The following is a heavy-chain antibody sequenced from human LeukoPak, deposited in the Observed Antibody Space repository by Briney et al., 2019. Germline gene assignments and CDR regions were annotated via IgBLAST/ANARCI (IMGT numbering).Heavy chain of an antibody. Sequence: PGGSLRLSCAASGFTVSSNYMNWVRQAPGKGLEWVSSISSSSSYIYYADSVKGRFTISRDNAKNSLYLQMNSLRAEDTAVYYCARVPYDILTGYYLFDYWGQGTLVTVSS. CDR1: GFTVSSNY. D-gene: IGHD3-9*01. J-gene: IGHJ4*02. CDR3: ARVPYDILTGYYLFDY. V-gene: IGHV3-21*01. CDR2: ISSSSSYI.